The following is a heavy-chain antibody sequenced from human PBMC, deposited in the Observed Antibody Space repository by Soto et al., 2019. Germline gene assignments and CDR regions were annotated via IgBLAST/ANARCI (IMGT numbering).Heavy chain of an antibody. Sequence: PSETLSLTCTVPGGSVNIGTYYWRWIRQPPGKGLEWIGFIHYSGSTNYNPSLKSRVTMSVDTSKNQFSLKLTSVNAAYTAVYYCTRGGDAYKNGHWGQGTLVTVSS. CDR2: IHYSGST. V-gene: IGHV4-61*01. CDR3: TRGGDAYKNGH. CDR1: GGSVNIGTYY. D-gene: IGHD2-21*01. J-gene: IGHJ4*02.